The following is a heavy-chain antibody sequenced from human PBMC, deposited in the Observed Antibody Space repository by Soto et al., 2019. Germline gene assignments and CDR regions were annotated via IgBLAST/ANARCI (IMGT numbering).Heavy chain of an antibody. CDR3: ARDNPYTNSIGNWFDP. J-gene: IGHJ5*02. Sequence: QVRLVQSGAEVKKPGSSVNVSCKASGGTFSNYAITWLRLAPGQGLEWLGGIIPVFGTVNYAQKFQGRVTITAAESTSTAYMELNRLRSEDTAVYYCARDNPYTNSIGNWFDPWGQGTLVIVSA. CDR2: IIPVFGTV. CDR1: GGTFSNYA. V-gene: IGHV1-69*01. D-gene: IGHD6-13*01.